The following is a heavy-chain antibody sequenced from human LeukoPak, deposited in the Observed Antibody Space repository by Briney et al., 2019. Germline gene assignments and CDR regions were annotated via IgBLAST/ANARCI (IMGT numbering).Heavy chain of an antibody. D-gene: IGHD6-19*01. J-gene: IGHJ5*02. Sequence: TSQTLSLTCTVSGGSISSGGYYWSWNRQHPGKGLEWIGYIYYSGSTYYNPSLKSRVTISVDTSKNQFSLKLSSVTAADTAVYYCARTYSSGWHVWFDPWGQGTLVTVSS. CDR3: ARTYSSGWHVWFDP. CDR1: GGSISSGGYY. CDR2: IYYSGST. V-gene: IGHV4-31*03.